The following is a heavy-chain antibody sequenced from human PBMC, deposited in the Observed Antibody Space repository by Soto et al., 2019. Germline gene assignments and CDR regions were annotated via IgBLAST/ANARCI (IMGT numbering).Heavy chain of an antibody. CDR2: IWYDGSNK. CDR1: GFTFSSYG. D-gene: IGHD2-15*01. CDR3: AREERMVAVSAPVDY. V-gene: IGHV3-33*01. J-gene: IGHJ4*02. Sequence: GGSLRLSCAASGFTFSSYGMHWVRQAPGKGLEWVAVIWYDGSNKYYADSVKGRFTISRDNSKNTLYLQMNSLRAEDTAVYYCAREERMVAVSAPVDYWGQGTLVTVSS.